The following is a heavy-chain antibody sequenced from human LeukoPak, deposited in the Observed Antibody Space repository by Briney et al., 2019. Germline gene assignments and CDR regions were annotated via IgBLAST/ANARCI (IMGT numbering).Heavy chain of an antibody. D-gene: IGHD6-25*01. CDR2: IYPGDSDT. V-gene: IGHV5-51*01. Sequence: GESLQISCEGSGYIFTSYWIGWVRQLPGKGLEWMGIIYPGDSDTRYSPSFQGQVTISADKSISTAYLQWSSLKASDTAMYYCARAAAGAFDIWGQGTMVTVSS. CDR1: GYIFTSYW. CDR3: ARAAAGAFDI. J-gene: IGHJ3*02.